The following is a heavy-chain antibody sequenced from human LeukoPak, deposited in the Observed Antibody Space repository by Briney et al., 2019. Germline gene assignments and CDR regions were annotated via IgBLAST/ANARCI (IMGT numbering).Heavy chain of an antibody. CDR2: IGPTSDT. CDR1: GFTFSTYD. D-gene: IGHD3-10*01. CDR3: ARGGKGRSFDI. Sequence: PGGSLRLSCAASGFTFSTYDMYWVRQATGKSLEWVSTIGPTSDTYYPGSVKGRFTISRENAKNFLYLQMNSLRVEDTAVYYCARGGKGRSFDIWGQGTMVTVSS. V-gene: IGHV3-13*01. J-gene: IGHJ3*02.